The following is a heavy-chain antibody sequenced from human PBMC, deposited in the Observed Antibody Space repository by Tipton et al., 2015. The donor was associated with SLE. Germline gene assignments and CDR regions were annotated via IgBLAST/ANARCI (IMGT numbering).Heavy chain of an antibody. V-gene: IGHV4-59*01. CDR3: ARAKSMLRGRHYYYYYMDV. D-gene: IGHD3-10*01. Sequence: TLSLTCTVSGGSISSYYWSWIRQPPGQGLQWIGRIFDSGYINYNPSLQNRVTISLDTSKNQMSLKVTSMTAADTAVYFCARAKSMLRGRHYYYYYMDVWGKGTTVTVSS. J-gene: IGHJ6*03. CDR2: IFDSGYI. CDR1: GGSISSYY.